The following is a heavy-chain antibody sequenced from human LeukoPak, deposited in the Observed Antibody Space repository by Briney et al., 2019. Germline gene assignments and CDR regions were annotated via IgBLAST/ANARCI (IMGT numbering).Heavy chain of an antibody. V-gene: IGHV3-13*01. CDR2: VSSGFHA. J-gene: IGHJ4*02. Sequence: GGSLRLSCTASGFTLGSHDMHWVRQIPGQGLEWVAAVSSGFHAFFADSAQGRFTVSREDARDSLYLQMNSLRAGDTAVYYCVREARGYHYTYFDYWGQGTLVTVSS. D-gene: IGHD5-18*01. CDR1: GFTLGSHD. CDR3: VREARGYHYTYFDY.